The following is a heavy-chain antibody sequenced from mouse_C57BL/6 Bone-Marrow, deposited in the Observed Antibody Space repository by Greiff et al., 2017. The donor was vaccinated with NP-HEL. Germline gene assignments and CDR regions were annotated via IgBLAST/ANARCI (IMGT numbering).Heavy chain of an antibody. Sequence: VQLQQSGAELVRPGASVKLSCTASGFTFTDDYMHWVKQRPEQGLEWIGWIDPENGDTEYASKFKGKATLTADTSSHTAYLPLSRLTSEDTAVYYCTTFISRAYWGQGTLVTVSA. V-gene: IGHV14-4*01. CDR1: GFTFTDDY. CDR3: TTFISRAY. D-gene: IGHD1-1*01. J-gene: IGHJ3*01. CDR2: IDPENGDT.